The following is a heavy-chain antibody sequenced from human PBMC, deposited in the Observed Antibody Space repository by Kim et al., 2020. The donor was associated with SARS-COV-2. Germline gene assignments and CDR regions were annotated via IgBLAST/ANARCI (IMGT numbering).Heavy chain of an antibody. Sequence: QGRVTITADKSTSTAYMELSSLRSEDTAVYYCARDVVVVAAPYYYYGMDVWGQGTTVTVSS. CDR3: ARDVVVVAAPYYYYGMDV. J-gene: IGHJ6*02. D-gene: IGHD2-15*01. V-gene: IGHV1-69*04.